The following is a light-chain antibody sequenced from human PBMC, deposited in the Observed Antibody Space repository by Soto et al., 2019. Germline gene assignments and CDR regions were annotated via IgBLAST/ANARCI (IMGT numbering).Light chain of an antibody. J-gene: IGLJ1*01. V-gene: IGLV1-44*01. Sequence: VLTQPPSASGTPGQRVSISCSGSASNIGSKTVNWYQQLPGTAPKLLIYRSIYRPSGVPARFSASKSGTSASLAITGLQSEDEADYFCAAWDDSLDQYVFGTGTKVTVL. CDR2: RSI. CDR3: AAWDDSLDQYV. CDR1: ASNIGSKT.